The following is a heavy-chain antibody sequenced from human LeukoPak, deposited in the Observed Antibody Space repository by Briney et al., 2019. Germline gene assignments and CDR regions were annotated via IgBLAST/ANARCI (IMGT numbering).Heavy chain of an antibody. V-gene: IGHV3-53*01. CDR2: IYSGGTT. J-gene: IGHJ4*02. CDR1: GLTFSSYA. D-gene: IGHD3-16*01. Sequence: GGSLRLSCAASGLTFSSYAMNWVRQAPGKGLEWVSFIYSGGTTHYADSVKGRFTISRDNSKNTVYLQMNSLRAEDTAVYYCARDYDYIWGSYFGYWGQGTLVTVSS. CDR3: ARDYDYIWGSYFGY.